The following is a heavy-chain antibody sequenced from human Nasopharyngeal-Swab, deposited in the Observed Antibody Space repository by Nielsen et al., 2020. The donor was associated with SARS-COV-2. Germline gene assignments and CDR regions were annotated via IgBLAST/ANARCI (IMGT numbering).Heavy chain of an antibody. CDR1: GGSISSGGYY. V-gene: IGHV4-31*03. CDR2: IYYSGST. CDR3: ARDRRAQSGRGFGEPWNYYGMDV. Sequence: SETLSLTCTVSGGSISSGGYYWNWIRQHPGKGLEWIGYIYYSGSTYYNPSLKSRVTISVDTSKNQFSLKLSSVTAADTAVYYCARDRRAQSGRGFGEPWNYYGMDVWGQGTTVTVSS. D-gene: IGHD3-10*01. J-gene: IGHJ6*02.